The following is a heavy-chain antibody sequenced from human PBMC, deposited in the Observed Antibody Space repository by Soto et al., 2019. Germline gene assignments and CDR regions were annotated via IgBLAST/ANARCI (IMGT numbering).Heavy chain of an antibody. CDR3: ATSGYNYGPFDY. CDR1: GDTFKNYA. V-gene: IGHV1-69*01. CDR2: IIPIFGKT. J-gene: IGHJ4*01. Sequence: QVQLVQSGAEVRKPGSSVKASCRASGDTFKNYAISWVRQAPGQGLEWMGGIIPIFGKTDYAQTFHGRVTINGDESTYTAHMELRGLRSDDTALYYCATSGYNYGPFDYWGRGLLVTVSS. D-gene: IGHD2-15*01.